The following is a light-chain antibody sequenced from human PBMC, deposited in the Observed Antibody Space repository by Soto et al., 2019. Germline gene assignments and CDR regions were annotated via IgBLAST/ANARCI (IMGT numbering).Light chain of an antibody. CDR2: DAS. J-gene: IGKJ4*01. V-gene: IGKV1-33*01. Sequence: DIQMTQSPSSLSASVGDRVTITCQASQDISNYLNWYQQKPGKAPKLLIYDASNLETGDPSRFIGSRSGTYFTFTISSLQPEDIETYYCQQYDNLPLTFGGGTKVEIK. CDR3: QQYDNLPLT. CDR1: QDISNY.